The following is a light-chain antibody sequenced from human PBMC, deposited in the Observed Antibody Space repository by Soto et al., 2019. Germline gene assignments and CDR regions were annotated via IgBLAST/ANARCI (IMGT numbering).Light chain of an antibody. CDR1: TSDVGTYNF. CDR2: GVT. Sequence: QFALAQSASGSGSPGQSITISCTGSTSDVGTYNFVSWYQQHPGKAPKLLIFGVTNRPSGVSDRFSGSKSGDTASLTISGLQAEDEADYYCSSYTSSNSLVFGTGTKVTVL. CDR3: SSYTSSNSLV. J-gene: IGLJ1*01. V-gene: IGLV2-14*01.